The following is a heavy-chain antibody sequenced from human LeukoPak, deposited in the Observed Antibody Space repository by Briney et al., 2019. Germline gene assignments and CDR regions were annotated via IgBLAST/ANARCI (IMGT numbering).Heavy chain of an antibody. CDR2: IDHSGST. Sequence: PSGTLSLTSAVSGASISSSYWWSWVRQPPGKGLEWIGEIDHSGSTKYNPSLKSRVTISVDKSKNQFSLKLSSVTAADTAVYYCAPSPCSGDSCYRFDFWGQGTQVTVSS. CDR3: APSPCSGDSCYRFDF. CDR1: GASISSSYW. V-gene: IGHV4-4*02. J-gene: IGHJ4*02. D-gene: IGHD2-15*01.